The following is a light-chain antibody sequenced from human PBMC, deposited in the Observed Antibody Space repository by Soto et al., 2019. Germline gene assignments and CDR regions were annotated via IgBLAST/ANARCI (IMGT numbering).Light chain of an antibody. CDR2: DVS. J-gene: IGLJ1*01. Sequence: QSALTQPRSVSGSPGQSVTISRTGTSSDVGGYNYVSWYQQHPGKAPKLMIYDVSERPSGVPDRFSGSKSGNTASLTISGLQAEDEADYYCCSYAGSSYVFGTGTKLTVL. CDR3: CSYAGSSYV. CDR1: SSDVGGYNY. V-gene: IGLV2-11*01.